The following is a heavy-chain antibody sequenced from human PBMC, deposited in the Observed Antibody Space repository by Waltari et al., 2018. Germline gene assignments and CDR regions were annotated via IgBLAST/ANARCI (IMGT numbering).Heavy chain of an antibody. CDR1: GGSFSGYY. Sequence: QVQLQQWGAGLLKPSETLSLTCAVYGGSFSGYYWSWIRQPPGKGLEWIGEINHSGSTNYNPSLKSRVTISVDTSKNQFSLKLSSVTAADTAVYYCARGRGGSVIAARGTAFDIWGQGTMVTVSS. V-gene: IGHV4-34*01. J-gene: IGHJ3*02. D-gene: IGHD6-13*01. CDR3: ARGRGGSVIAARGTAFDI. CDR2: INHSGST.